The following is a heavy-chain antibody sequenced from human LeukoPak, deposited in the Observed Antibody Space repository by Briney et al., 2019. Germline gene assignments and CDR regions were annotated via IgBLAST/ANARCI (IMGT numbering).Heavy chain of an antibody. CDR2: IYYSGST. D-gene: IGHD3/OR15-3a*01. J-gene: IGHJ3*02. CDR3: ARDGLGHAFDI. CDR1: GGSISSYY. V-gene: IGHV4-59*01. Sequence: SETLSLTCTVSGGSISSYYWSWIRQPPGKGLEWIGYIYYSGSTNYNPSLKSRVTISVDTSKNQFSLKLSSVTAADTAVYYCARDGLGHAFDIWGQGTMVTVSS.